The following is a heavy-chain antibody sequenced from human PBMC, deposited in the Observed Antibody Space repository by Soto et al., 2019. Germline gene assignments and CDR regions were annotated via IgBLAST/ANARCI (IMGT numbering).Heavy chain of an antibody. CDR1: GYSFTSYW. CDR2: IYPGDSDT. V-gene: IGHV5-51*01. J-gene: IGHJ6*02. D-gene: IGHD6-13*01. Sequence: GESLKISCKGSGYSFTSYWIGWVRQMPGKGLEWMGIIYPGDSDTRYSPSFQGQVTISADKSISTAYLQWSSLKASDTAMYYCARHENLRAAAYYYYYYGMDVWGQGTTVTVSS. CDR3: ARHENLRAAAYYYYYYGMDV.